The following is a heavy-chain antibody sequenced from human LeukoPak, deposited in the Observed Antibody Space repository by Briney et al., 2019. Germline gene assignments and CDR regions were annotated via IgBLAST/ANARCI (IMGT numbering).Heavy chain of an antibody. CDR1: GGSVSSYY. Sequence: PSETLSLTCTVSGGSVSSYYWSWIRHPPGRGLEWIGYIYYSGSTNYNLSLKSRVTISVDTSKNQFSLKMSSVTAADTAVYYCARVDCSSTSCVFFGYWGQGTLVTVSS. V-gene: IGHV4-59*02. CDR2: IYYSGST. CDR3: ARVDCSSTSCVFFGY. D-gene: IGHD2-2*01. J-gene: IGHJ4*02.